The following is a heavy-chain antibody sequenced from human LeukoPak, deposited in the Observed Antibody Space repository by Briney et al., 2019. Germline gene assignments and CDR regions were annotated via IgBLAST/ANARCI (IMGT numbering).Heavy chain of an antibody. D-gene: IGHD3-10*01. CDR3: AKDDPYYYGSGSYPDY. V-gene: IGHV3-23*01. CDR2: ISGSGGST. CDR1: GFTFSSYA. Sequence: GGSLRLSCAASGFTFSSYAMSWLRQAPEKGLEWVSAISGSGGSTYYADSVKGRFTISRDNSKNTLYLQMNSLRAEDTAVYYCAKDDPYYYGSGSYPDYWGQGTLVTVSS. J-gene: IGHJ4*02.